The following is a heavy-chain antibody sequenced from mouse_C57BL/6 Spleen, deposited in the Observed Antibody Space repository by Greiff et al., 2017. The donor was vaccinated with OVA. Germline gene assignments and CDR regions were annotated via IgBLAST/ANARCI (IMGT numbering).Heavy chain of an antibody. CDR1: GISITTGNYR. CDR3: AREGLLRKGYAMDY. J-gene: IGHJ4*01. Sequence: EVKLQESGPGLVKPSQTVFLTCTVTGISITTGNYRWSWIRQFPGNKLEWIGYIYYSGTITYNPSLTSRTTITRDTPKNQFFLEMNSLTAEDTATYYCAREGLLRKGYAMDYWGQGTSVTVSS. D-gene: IGHD2-3*01. V-gene: IGHV3-5*01. CDR2: IYYSGTI.